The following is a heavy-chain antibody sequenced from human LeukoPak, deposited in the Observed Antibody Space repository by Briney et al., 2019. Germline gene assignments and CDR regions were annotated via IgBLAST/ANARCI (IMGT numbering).Heavy chain of an antibody. CDR2: ISGSGGST. CDR1: GFTVRSYA. CDR3: ARAHTYYYDSSGYPTSLFDY. Sequence: GGSLRLSCAASGFTVRSYAMSWVRQAPGKGLEWVSDISGSGGSTYYADSVKGRFTISRDNSKNTLYLQMNSLRAEDTAVYYCARAHTYYYDSSGYPTSLFDYWGQGTLVTVSS. J-gene: IGHJ4*02. V-gene: IGHV3-23*01. D-gene: IGHD3-22*01.